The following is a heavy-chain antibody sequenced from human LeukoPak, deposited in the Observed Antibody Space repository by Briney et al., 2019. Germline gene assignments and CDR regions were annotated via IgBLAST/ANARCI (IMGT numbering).Heavy chain of an antibody. Sequence: ASVKVSCKASGYTFTSYYMHWVRQAPGQGLEWMGIINPSGGSTSYAQKFQGRVTMTTDTSTNTAYMELRSLRSDDTAVYYCARDAESGWQQLVPSHWFDPWGQGTLVTVSS. CDR2: INPSGGST. J-gene: IGHJ5*02. V-gene: IGHV1-46*01. D-gene: IGHD6-13*01. CDR1: GYTFTSYY. CDR3: ARDAESGWQQLVPSHWFDP.